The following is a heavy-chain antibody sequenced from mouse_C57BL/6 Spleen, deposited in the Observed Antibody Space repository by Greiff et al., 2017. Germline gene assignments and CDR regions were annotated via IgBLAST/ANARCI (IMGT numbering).Heavy chain of an antibody. Sequence: VQLVESEGGLVQPGSSMKLSCTASGFTFSDYYMAWVRQVPEKGLEWVANINYDGSSTYYLDSLKSRFIISRDNAKNILYLQMSSLKSEDTATYYCARGRITTVVGGNWYFDVWGTGTTVTVSS. J-gene: IGHJ1*03. D-gene: IGHD1-1*01. V-gene: IGHV5-16*01. CDR1: GFTFSDYY. CDR3: ARGRITTVVGGNWYFDV. CDR2: INYDGSST.